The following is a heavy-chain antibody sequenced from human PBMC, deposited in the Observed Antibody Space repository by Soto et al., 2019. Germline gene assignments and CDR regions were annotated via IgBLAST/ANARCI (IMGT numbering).Heavy chain of an antibody. D-gene: IGHD3-3*01. J-gene: IGHJ4*02. Sequence: GGSLRLSCAASGFTFSSYAMSWVRQAPGKGLEWVSAISGSGGSTYYADSVKGRFTISRDNSKNTLYLQMNSLRAEDTAVYYCAKVSYYDFWRNYFAYWGQGTLVTVSS. CDR3: AKVSYYDFWRNYFAY. CDR1: GFTFSSYA. CDR2: ISGSGGST. V-gene: IGHV3-23*01.